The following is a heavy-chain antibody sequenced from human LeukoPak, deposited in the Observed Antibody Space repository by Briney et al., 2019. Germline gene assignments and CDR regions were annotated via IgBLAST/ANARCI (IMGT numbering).Heavy chain of an antibody. CDR1: GFTFSSYS. CDR2: IRGTSSAI. V-gene: IGHV3-48*02. J-gene: IGHJ4*02. Sequence: PGGSLRLSCAASGFTFSSYSMNWVRQAPGKRLEWVSYIRGTSSAIYYADSVKGRFTISRDNAKNSLYLQMNSLRDEDTAVYYCASNNYDSGSYHYYFDDWGQGTLVTVSS. D-gene: IGHD3-10*01. CDR3: ASNNYDSGSYHYYFDD.